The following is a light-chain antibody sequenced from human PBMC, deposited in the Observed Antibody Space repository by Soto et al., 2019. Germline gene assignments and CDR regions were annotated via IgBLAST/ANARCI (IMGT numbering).Light chain of an antibody. V-gene: IGLV2-14*01. CDR1: SSDVGGYNY. Sequence: QSVLTHPASGSGSPGQSITISCTGTSSDVGGYNYVSWYQQHPGKAPKLMIYDVSNRPSGVSNRFSASKSGNTASLTISGLQAEDEADYYCSSYTSSSTLNYVFGTGTKVTVL. CDR2: DVS. J-gene: IGLJ1*01. CDR3: SSYTSSSTLNYV.